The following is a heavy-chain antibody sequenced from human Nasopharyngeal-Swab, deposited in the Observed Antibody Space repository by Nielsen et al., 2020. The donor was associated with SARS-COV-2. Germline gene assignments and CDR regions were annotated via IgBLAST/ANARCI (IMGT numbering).Heavy chain of an antibody. CDR3: AKGSYYGSGTYKDYFDY. D-gene: IGHD3-10*01. CDR1: GFTFSDYT. J-gene: IGHJ4*02. CDR2: ISSSGSYM. Sequence: GGSLRLSCAASGFTFSDYTMNWVRQAPGQGLEWVSSISSSGSYMYYTDSVKGRFTMSRDNAKNSLYLQMNSLTAEDTAIYYCAKGSYYGSGTYKDYFDYWGQGTLVTVSS. V-gene: IGHV3-21*04.